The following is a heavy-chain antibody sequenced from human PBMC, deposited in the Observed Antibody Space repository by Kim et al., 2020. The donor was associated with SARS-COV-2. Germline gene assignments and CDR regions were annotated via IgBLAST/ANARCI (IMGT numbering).Heavy chain of an antibody. CDR2: INTNTGNP. D-gene: IGHD3-3*01. V-gene: IGHV7-4-1*02. CDR1: GYTFTSYA. Sequence: ASVKVSCKASGYTFTSYAMNWVRQAPGQGLEWMGWINTNTGNPTYAQGFTGRFVFSLDTSVSTAYLQISSLKAEDTAVYYCARAPRVTIFGVVDWLDPWGQGTLVTVSS. CDR3: ARAPRVTIFGVVDWLDP. J-gene: IGHJ5*02.